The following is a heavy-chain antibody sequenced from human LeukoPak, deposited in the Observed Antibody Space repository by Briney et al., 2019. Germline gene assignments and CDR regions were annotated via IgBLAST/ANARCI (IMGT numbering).Heavy chain of an antibody. CDR3: ARETRYCSSTSCDGYFQH. D-gene: IGHD2-2*01. CDR2: INHSGST. Sequence: SETLSLTCAVYGGSFSGYYWSWIRQPPGKGLEWIGEINHSGSTNYNPSLKSRVTISVDTSKNQFSLKLSSVTAADTAVYYCARETRYCSSTSCDGYFQHWGQGTLVTASS. J-gene: IGHJ1*01. V-gene: IGHV4-34*01. CDR1: GGSFSGYY.